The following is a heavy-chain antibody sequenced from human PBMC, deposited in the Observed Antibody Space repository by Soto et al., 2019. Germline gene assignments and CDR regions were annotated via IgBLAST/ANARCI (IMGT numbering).Heavy chain of an antibody. D-gene: IGHD3-3*01. V-gene: IGHV3-13*05. CDR3: ARTDGDFYGLDV. J-gene: IGHJ6*02. Sequence: EVQLVESGGGLVQPGGSLRLSCAASGFTFRNYDMHWVRQGTGKGLEWVSGISAAGDPDYADSVEGRFTISRENAQNSFFLQINSRIAGDTALYYCARTDGDFYGLDVWGQGTTVIVSS. CDR1: GFTFRNYD. CDR2: ISAAGDP.